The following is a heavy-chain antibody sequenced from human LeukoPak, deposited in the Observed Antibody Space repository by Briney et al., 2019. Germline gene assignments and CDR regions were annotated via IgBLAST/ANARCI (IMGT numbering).Heavy chain of an antibody. CDR2: INPNSGAT. D-gene: IGHD5-12*01. V-gene: IGHV1-2*02. J-gene: IGHJ4*02. CDR1: GYTFSGYY. CDR3: ARSGITTIPNFDY. Sequence: ASVKVSCKASGYTFSGYYIHRVRQAPGQGLEWMGWINPNSGATNNAQKFQGRVTVNRDRSISTVYMDLNKLRSDDTAVYYCARSGITTIPNFDYWGQGSLVTVSS.